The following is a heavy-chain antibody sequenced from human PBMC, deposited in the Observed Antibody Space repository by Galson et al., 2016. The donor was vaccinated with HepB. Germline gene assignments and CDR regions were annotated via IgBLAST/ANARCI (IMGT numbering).Heavy chain of an antibody. Sequence: SLRLSCAASGFTFSSYAMNWVRQAPGKGLEWVSAVSGSGATPYYAGSVKGRFTISRDNSQNTLYLQMNSLRAGDTAVYYCAKTIRGYGTSGFYGMDVWGQGTTVTVSS. J-gene: IGHJ6*02. D-gene: IGHD5-18*01. V-gene: IGHV3-23*01. CDR1: GFTFSSYA. CDR2: VSGSGATP. CDR3: AKTIRGYGTSGFYGMDV.